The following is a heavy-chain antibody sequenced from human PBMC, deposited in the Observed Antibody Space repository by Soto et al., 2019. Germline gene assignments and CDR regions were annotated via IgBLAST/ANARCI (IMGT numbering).Heavy chain of an antibody. V-gene: IGHV3-7*04. D-gene: IGHD3-9*01. J-gene: IGHJ4*02. CDR3: ARDFDRTPGIY. CDR1: GFSFSSYW. CDR2: IKQDGSAE. Sequence: EVQLVQSGGGVVQPGESLRLSCAASGFSFSSYWMSWVRQAPGKGLEWLASIKQDGSAEYSADSVKGRFTISRDSAKTSLYLQMNRLGAEDTAVYYCARDFDRTPGIYWGQGTLVTVSS.